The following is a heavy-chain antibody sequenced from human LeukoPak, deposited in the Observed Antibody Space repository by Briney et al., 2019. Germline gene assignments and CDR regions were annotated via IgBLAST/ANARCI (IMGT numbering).Heavy chain of an antibody. V-gene: IGHV4-59*01. CDR3: ARDLSGATISYWFDP. CDR2: IYYSGST. D-gene: IGHD5-24*01. CDR1: GGSISSYY. J-gene: IGHJ5*02. Sequence: PSETLSLTCTVSGGSISSYYWSWIRQPPGKGLEWIGYIYYSGSTNYNPSLKSRVTIPVDTSKNQFSLKLSSVTAADTAVYYCARDLSGATISYWFDPWGQGTLVTVSS.